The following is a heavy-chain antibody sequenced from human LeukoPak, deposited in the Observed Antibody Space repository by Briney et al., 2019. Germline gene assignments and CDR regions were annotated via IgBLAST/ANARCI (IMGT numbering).Heavy chain of an antibody. CDR1: GYTFTSYG. CDR3: ARASRGVTAIDAFDI. Sequence: ASVTVSCKASGYTFTSYGISWVRQAPGQGLEWMGWISAYNGNTNYAQKLQGRVTMTTDTSTSTAYMELRSLRSYDTAVYYCARASRGVTAIDAFDIWGQGTMVTVSS. CDR2: ISAYNGNT. D-gene: IGHD2-21*02. J-gene: IGHJ3*02. V-gene: IGHV1-18*01.